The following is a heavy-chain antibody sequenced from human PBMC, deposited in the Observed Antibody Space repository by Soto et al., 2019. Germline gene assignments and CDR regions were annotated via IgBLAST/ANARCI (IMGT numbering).Heavy chain of an antibody. D-gene: IGHD2-21*01. CDR1: GYTFIHYY. CDR3: ARSLLQGDF. Sequence: QVQLVQSGAEVKKPGASVKVSCKASGYTFIHYYIHWVRQAPGKGLEWMAIINPNGGSTNYAQKFRSRVTVKSDTSTTTVSMALNSMGSDDTSEYFCARSLLQGDFWGQGTLVTVSS. J-gene: IGHJ4*02. CDR2: INPNGGST. V-gene: IGHV1-46*03.